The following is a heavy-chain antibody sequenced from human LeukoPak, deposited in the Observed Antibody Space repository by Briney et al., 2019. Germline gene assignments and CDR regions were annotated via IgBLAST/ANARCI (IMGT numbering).Heavy chain of an antibody. CDR3: ARGGILEWKYYYMDV. D-gene: IGHD3-3*01. CDR1: GFTFSSYS. Sequence: PGGSLRLSCAASGFTFSSYSMNWVRQAPGKGLEWVSYISSSSSTIYYADSVKGRFTISRDNAKNSLYLQMNSLRAEDTAVYYCARGGILEWKYYYMDVWGKGTTVTVSS. J-gene: IGHJ6*03. V-gene: IGHV3-48*01. CDR2: ISSSSSTI.